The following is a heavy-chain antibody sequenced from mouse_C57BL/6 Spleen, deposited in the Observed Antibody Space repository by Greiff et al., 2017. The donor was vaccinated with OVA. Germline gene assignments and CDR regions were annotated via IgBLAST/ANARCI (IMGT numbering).Heavy chain of an antibody. Sequence: VQLKESGGGLVQPGGSLSLSCAASGFTFTDYYMSWVRQPPGTALEWLGFIRNKANGYTTEYSASVKGRFTISRDNSQSILYLQMNALRAEDSATYYCARYLATDWYFDVWGTGTTVTVSS. V-gene: IGHV7-3*01. CDR1: GFTFTDYY. D-gene: IGHD1-1*01. J-gene: IGHJ1*03. CDR2: IRNKANGYTT. CDR3: ARYLATDWYFDV.